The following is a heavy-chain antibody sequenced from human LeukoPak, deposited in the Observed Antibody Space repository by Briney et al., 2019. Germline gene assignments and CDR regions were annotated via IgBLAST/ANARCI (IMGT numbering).Heavy chain of an antibody. J-gene: IGHJ5*02. CDR1: GGSISSYY. Sequence: SETLSLTCTVSGGSISSYYWSWIRQPPGKGLEWIGYIYYSGSTNYNPSLKSRVTISVDTSKNQFSLKLSSVTAADTAVYYCARGSYDRSWFDPWGQGTLVTVSS. D-gene: IGHD5-12*01. CDR3: ARGSYDRSWFDP. CDR2: IYYSGST. V-gene: IGHV4-59*01.